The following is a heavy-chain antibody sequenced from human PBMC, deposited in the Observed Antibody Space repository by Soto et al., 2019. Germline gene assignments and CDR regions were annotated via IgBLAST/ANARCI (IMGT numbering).Heavy chain of an antibody. V-gene: IGHV3-21*01. D-gene: IGHD2-2*01. CDR3: ARSGYRSTNDN. CDR2: ISSSSSYI. J-gene: IGHJ4*02. CDR1: GFTFSSYS. Sequence: EGQLVESGGGLVKPGGSLRLSCEVSGFTFSSYSMNWVRQAPGKGLEWVSSISSSSSYIYYADSVKGRFTISRDNAKNSLYLQMNSLTAEDTAVYYCARSGYRSTNDNWGQGTLVTVSS.